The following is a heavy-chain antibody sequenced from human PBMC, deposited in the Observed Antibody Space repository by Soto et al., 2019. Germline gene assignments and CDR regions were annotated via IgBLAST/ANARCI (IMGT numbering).Heavy chain of an antibody. CDR2: ISSSGSTM. D-gene: IGHD6-19*01. V-gene: IGHV3-48*01. CDR3: AAWVVL. J-gene: IGHJ4*02. CDR1: GFRFSSYN. Sequence: GGSLRLSCAASGFRFSSYNMNWVRQAPGKGLEWISYISSSGSTMDYADSVKGRFTVSRDNAKNSLYLHMSSLRIEDTAVYYCAAWVVLWGQGTLVTVSS.